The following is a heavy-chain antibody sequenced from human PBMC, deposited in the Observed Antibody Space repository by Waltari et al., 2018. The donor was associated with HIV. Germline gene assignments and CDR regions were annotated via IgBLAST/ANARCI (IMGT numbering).Heavy chain of an antibody. CDR1: GFTFTNYV. CDR2: ISAYDGNR. D-gene: IGHD3-10*02. V-gene: IGHV1-18*01. Sequence: VQLVQSGPEMRKLGASVRISCRASGFTFTNYVFAWVRPAPGQGLEWLGWISAYDGNRDFARNFKGIATLTTDTSTTTAFLDLRNLRSDDTAIYYCVRGGGTWLYDMYYFQGMDVWGQGTTVTVSS. J-gene: IGHJ6*02. CDR3: VRGGGTWLYDMYYFQGMDV.